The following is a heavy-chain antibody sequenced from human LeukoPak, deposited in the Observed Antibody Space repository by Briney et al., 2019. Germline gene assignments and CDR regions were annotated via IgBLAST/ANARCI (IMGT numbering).Heavy chain of an antibody. D-gene: IGHD6-13*01. V-gene: IGHV4-59*01. J-gene: IGHJ4*02. Sequence: SETLSLTCTVSGGSMSSYYWSWIRQPPGKGLEWIGYIYYSGSTNYNPSLKSRVTISVDTSKNQFSLKLSSVTAADTAVYYCARPSQSSSWYYFDYWGQGTLVTVSS. CDR3: ARPSQSSSWYYFDY. CDR2: IYYSGST. CDR1: GGSMSSYY.